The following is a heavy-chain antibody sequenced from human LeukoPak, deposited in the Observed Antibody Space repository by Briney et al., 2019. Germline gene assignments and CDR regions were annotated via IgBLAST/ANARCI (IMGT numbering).Heavy chain of an antibody. CDR1: GFTVSTYA. V-gene: IGHV3-64D*09. CDR2: ISSNGGST. D-gene: IGHD2/OR15-2a*01. CDR3: TVSFLYAFDI. Sequence: GGSLRLSCPPSGFTVSTYAMHWVRQAPGKGLEYVSAISSNGGSTCYADSVKGRFTISRDNSKSTLYLQMSSLRAEDTAVYYCTVSFLYAFDIWGQGTMVTVSS. J-gene: IGHJ3*02.